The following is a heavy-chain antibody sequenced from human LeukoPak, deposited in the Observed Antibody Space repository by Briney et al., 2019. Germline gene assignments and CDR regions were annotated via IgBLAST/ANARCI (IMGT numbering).Heavy chain of an antibody. CDR3: VRGFHSFDV. CDR2: TKPYSHAT. V-gene: IGHV3-72*01. Sequence: GGSLRLSCAASGFTFRDYNMDWVRQALGKGLEWVGRTKPYSHATEYAASVNGRFSISRDDSRNSLYLQMNSLKIEDTAVYYCVRGFHSFDVWGRGTLVTVSS. J-gene: IGHJ2*01. CDR1: GFTFRDYN.